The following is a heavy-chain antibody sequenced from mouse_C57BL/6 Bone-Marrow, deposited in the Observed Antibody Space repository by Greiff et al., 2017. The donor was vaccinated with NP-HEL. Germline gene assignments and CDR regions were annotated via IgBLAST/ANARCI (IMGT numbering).Heavy chain of an antibody. J-gene: IGHJ4*01. D-gene: IGHD1-1*01. CDR1: GFTFSDYG. CDR2: ISNLAYSI. CDR3: ARHPITTEEAMDY. V-gene: IGHV5-15*04. Sequence: EVKLVESGGGLVQPGGSLKLSCAASGFTFSDYGMAWVRQAPRKGPEWVAFISNLAYSIYYADTVTGRFTISRENAKNTLYLEMSSLRSEDTAMYYCARHPITTEEAMDYWGQGTSVTVSS.